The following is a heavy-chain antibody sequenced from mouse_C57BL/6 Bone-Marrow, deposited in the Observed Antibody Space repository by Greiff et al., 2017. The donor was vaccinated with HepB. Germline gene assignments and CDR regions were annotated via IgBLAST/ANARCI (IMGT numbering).Heavy chain of an antibody. D-gene: IGHD1-1*01. V-gene: IGHV14-3*01. CDR1: GFNIKNTY. J-gene: IGHJ2*01. Sequence: EVQLVESVAELVRPGASVKLSCTASGFNIKNTYMHWVKQRPEQGLEWIGRIDPANGNTKYAPKFQGKATITADTSSNTAYLQLSSLTSEDTAIYYCAFIYYYGSNYFDYWGQGTTLTVSS. CDR3: AFIYYYGSNYFDY. CDR2: IDPANGNT.